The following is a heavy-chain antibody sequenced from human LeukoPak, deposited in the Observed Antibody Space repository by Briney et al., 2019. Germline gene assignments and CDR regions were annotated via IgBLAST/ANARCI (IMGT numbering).Heavy chain of an antibody. J-gene: IGHJ4*02. CDR2: ISAYNGNT. CDR1: GYTFTSYG. V-gene: IGHV1-18*01. Sequence: ASVKVSCKASGYTFTSYGISWVRQAPGQGLEWMGWISAYNGNTNYAQKLQGRVTMTTDTSTSTAYMELRSLRSDDTAVYYCARDLILSRRGVTPFGYWGQGTLVTASS. CDR3: ARDLILSRRGVTPFGY. D-gene: IGHD4-23*01.